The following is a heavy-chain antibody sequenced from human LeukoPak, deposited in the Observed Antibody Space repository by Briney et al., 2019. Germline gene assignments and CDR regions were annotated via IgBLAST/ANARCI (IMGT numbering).Heavy chain of an antibody. CDR1: GFTVSSNY. CDR2: IYSGGST. CDR3: ATSRGSYYMDV. D-gene: IGHD1-26*01. V-gene: IGHV3-53*01. Sequence: GGSLRLSCAASGFTVSSNYMSWVRQAPGKGLEWVSVIYSGGSTYYADSVKGRFTISRDNSKNTLYLQMNSLRAEDTAVYYCATSRGSYYMDVWGKGTTVTVSS. J-gene: IGHJ6*03.